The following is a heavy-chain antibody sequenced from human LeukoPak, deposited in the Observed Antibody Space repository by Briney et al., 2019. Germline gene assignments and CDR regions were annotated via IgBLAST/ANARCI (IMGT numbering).Heavy chain of an antibody. J-gene: IGHJ4*02. CDR1: GGSFSGYY. Sequence: PETLSLTCAVYGGSFSGYYWSWIRQPPGNGLEWIGEINHSGSTNYNPSLKSRVTISVDTSKNQFSLKLSSVTAADTAVYYCARGNVRSSSWYYGYWGQGTLVTVSS. D-gene: IGHD6-13*01. CDR2: INHSGST. V-gene: IGHV4-34*01. CDR3: ARGNVRSSSWYYGY.